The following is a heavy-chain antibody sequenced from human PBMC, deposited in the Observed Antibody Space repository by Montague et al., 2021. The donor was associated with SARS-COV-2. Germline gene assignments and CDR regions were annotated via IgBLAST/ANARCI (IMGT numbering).Heavy chain of an antibody. CDR3: TRHVHMTWPEPSPGFNY. D-gene: IGHD1-1*01. Sequence: SETLSLTCTVSGDFISSSSYNWGWIRQPPGEGLEWIGSVHYSGRPYYNPSLKSRVTIYVDTPKNQLSLKLSSVTAADTAVYYCTRHVHMTWPEPSPGFNYWGQGTLVTVSS. CDR2: VHYSGRP. J-gene: IGHJ4*02. V-gene: IGHV4-39*01. CDR1: GDFISSSSYN.